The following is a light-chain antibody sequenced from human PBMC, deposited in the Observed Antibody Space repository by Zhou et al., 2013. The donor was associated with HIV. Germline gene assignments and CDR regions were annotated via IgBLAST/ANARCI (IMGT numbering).Light chain of an antibody. V-gene: IGKV1-6*01. J-gene: IGKJ3*01. Sequence: IQMTQSPSSLSASVGDRVTITCRASQGIRNDLGWYQQKPGKAPKLLIYGASILHSGVPSRFRGSGSGTDFALTITGLQPEDIGIYYCQQYNTYPFTFGPGTRVDF. CDR1: QGIRND. CDR3: QQYNTYPFT. CDR2: GAS.